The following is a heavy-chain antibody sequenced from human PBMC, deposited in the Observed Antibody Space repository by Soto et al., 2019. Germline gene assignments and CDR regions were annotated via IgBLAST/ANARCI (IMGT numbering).Heavy chain of an antibody. Sequence: SETLSLTCTVSGAAISSGGHYWTWIRQHPGKRLEWLGYIDYSGTTYYNPSLKSRVTISLDTSKNQFSLRLSSVTAADTAVFYCARVSKQGARLDLLGHGTLVTVSS. D-gene: IGHD2-21*02. CDR2: IDYSGTT. CDR3: ARVSKQGARLDL. J-gene: IGHJ5*02. V-gene: IGHV4-31*03. CDR1: GAAISSGGHY.